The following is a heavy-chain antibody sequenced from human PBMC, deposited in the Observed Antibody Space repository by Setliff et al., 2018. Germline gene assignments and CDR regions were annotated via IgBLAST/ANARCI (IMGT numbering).Heavy chain of an antibody. CDR2: IYTSGST. J-gene: IGHJ5*02. CDR1: GGSISSYY. D-gene: IGHD3-10*01. Sequence: PSETPSLTCTVSGGSISSYYWSWIRQPAGKGLEWIGRIYTSGSTNYNPSLKSRVTMSVDTSKNQFSLKLSSVTAADTAVYYYAREKGLRGVGWFDPWGLGTLVTVSS. CDR3: AREKGLRGVGWFDP. V-gene: IGHV4-4*07.